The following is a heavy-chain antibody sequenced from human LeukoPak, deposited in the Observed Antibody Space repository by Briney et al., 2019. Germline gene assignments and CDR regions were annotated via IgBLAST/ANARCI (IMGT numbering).Heavy chain of an antibody. CDR2: INPNSGGT. CDR3: ARGPIRIVVVPAANWFDP. D-gene: IGHD2-2*01. J-gene: IGHJ5*02. V-gene: IGHV1-2*02. CDR1: GYIFTGYY. Sequence: ASVKVSCKASGYIFTGYYKHWVRQAPGQGLEWMGWINPNSGGTNYAQKFQGRVTMTRDTTISTAYMELSRLRSDDTAVYYCARGPIRIVVVPAANWFDPWGQGTLVTVSS.